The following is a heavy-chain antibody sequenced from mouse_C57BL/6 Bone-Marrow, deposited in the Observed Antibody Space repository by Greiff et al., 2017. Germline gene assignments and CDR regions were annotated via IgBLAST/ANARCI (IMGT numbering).Heavy chain of an antibody. CDR1: GFTFSDYG. CDR2: ISSGSSTI. V-gene: IGHV5-17*01. Sequence: DVKLVESGGGLEKPGGSLKLSCAASGFTFSDYGMHWVRQAPEKGLEWVAYISSGSSTIYYADTVKGRFTISRDNAKNTLFLQMTSLRSEDTAMYYCAKDAMDYWGQGTSVTVSS. J-gene: IGHJ4*01. CDR3: AKDAMDY.